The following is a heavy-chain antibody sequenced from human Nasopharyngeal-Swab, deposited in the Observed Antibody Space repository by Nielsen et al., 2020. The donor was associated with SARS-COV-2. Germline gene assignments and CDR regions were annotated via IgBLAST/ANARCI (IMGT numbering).Heavy chain of an antibody. V-gene: IGHV5-51*01. CDR3: ARGTGNYWGRFDY. Sequence: GESLKISCKGSGYTFTNYWIGWVRQMPGKGLEWMGLIYPDDSDTTYSPSFQGQVTLSADKSISTAYLQWSSLKASDTAMHYCARGTGNYWGRFDYWGQGTLVTVSS. D-gene: IGHD1-26*01. CDR1: GYTFTNYW. CDR2: IYPDDSDT. J-gene: IGHJ4*02.